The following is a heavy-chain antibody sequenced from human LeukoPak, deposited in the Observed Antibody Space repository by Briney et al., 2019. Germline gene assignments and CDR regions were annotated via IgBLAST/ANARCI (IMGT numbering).Heavy chain of an antibody. D-gene: IGHD6-13*01. V-gene: IGHV1-2*04. CDR3: ARVTGYSSN. CDR2: INPNSGGT. Sequence: ASVKVSCKASGYTFTGYYTHWVRQAPGQGLERMGWINPNSGGTNYAQKFQGCVTMTRDTSISTAYMELSRLRSDDTAVYYCARVTGYSSNWGQGTLVTVSS. CDR1: GYTFTGYY. J-gene: IGHJ4*02.